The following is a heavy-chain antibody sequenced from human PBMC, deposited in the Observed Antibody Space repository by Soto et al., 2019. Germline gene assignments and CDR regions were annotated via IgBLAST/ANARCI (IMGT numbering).Heavy chain of an antibody. CDR2: IYHSGST. J-gene: IGHJ5*02. CDR1: GGSISSGGYS. CDR3: ARDQLEGNWFDP. V-gene: IGHV4-30-2*01. D-gene: IGHD1-1*01. Sequence: QLQLQESGSGLVRPSQTLSLTCAVSGGSISSGGYSWNWIRQPPGKGLEWIGYIYHSGSTLYNPSLXSRXTISVDKSKHQFSLRLYSVTAADTAVYYCARDQLEGNWFDPWGQGTLVTVSS.